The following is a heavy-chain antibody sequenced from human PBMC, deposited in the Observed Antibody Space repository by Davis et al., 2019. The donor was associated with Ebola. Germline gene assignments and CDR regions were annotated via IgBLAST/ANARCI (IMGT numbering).Heavy chain of an antibody. D-gene: IGHD5-12*01. CDR3: AKDHRFIVAAVTGLDY. Sequence: GESLKISCGASGFTFGSYTMNWVRQAPGKGLEWVAVISYDGKNKFYADSVKGRSTISRDNSKDTVYLQMNSLRAEDTAVYFCAKDHRFIVAAVTGLDYWGQGTPVTVSS. CDR1: GFTFGSYT. CDR2: ISYDGKNK. J-gene: IGHJ4*02. V-gene: IGHV3-30*18.